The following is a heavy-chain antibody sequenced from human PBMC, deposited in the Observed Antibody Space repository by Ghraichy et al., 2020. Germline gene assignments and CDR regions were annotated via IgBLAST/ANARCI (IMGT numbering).Heavy chain of an antibody. J-gene: IGHJ4*02. CDR1: GGSFSGYY. Sequence: SETLSLTCAVYGGSFSGYYWSWIRQPPGKGLEWIGEINHSGSTNYNPSLKSRVTISVDTSKNQFSLKLSSVTAADTAVYYCAREPRGSGYRNFDYWGQGTLVTVSS. CDR3: AREPRGSGYRNFDY. D-gene: IGHD3-3*01. CDR2: INHSGST. V-gene: IGHV4-34*01.